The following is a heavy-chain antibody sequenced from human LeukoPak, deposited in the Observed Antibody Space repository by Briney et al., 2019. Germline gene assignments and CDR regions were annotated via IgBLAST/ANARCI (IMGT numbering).Heavy chain of an antibody. CDR1: GGCFSGYY. CDR2: INHSGST. J-gene: IGHJ3*02. CDR3: AGEGYDAFDI. Sequence: PSETLSLTCAVYGGCFSGYYWSWIRQPPGKGLEWVGEINHSGSTKFNPSLERRVTISVDTFKNQCSLKLGSVTSADTAVYYCAGEGYDAFDIWGQGTMVTVSS. V-gene: IGHV4-34*01. D-gene: IGHD5-12*01.